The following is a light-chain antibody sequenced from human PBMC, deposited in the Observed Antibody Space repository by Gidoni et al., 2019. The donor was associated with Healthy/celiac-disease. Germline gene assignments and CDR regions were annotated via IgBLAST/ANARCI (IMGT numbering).Light chain of an antibody. CDR2: GAS. V-gene: IGKV3-20*01. Sequence: EIVLTQSPGTLYLSPGERATLYCRASQSVSSSYLAWYQQKPGQAPRLLIYGASSRATGIPDRFSGSGSGTDFTLTISRLESEDFAVYYCQQYCSSPRTFGQGTKVEIK. CDR1: QSVSSSY. CDR3: QQYCSSPRT. J-gene: IGKJ1*01.